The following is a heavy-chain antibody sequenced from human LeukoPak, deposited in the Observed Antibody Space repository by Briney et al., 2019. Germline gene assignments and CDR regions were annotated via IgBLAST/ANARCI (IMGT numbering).Heavy chain of an antibody. CDR1: GGSFSGYY. CDR3: ARGPGMVATTWYFDY. D-gene: IGHD1-26*01. CDR2: INHSGST. V-gene: IGHV4-34*01. Sequence: SETLSLTCAVYGGSFSGYYWSWIRQPPGKGLEWIGEINHSGSTNYNPSLKSRVTISVDTSKNQFSLKLSSVTAADTAVYYCARGPGMVATTWYFDYWGQGTLVTVSS. J-gene: IGHJ4*02.